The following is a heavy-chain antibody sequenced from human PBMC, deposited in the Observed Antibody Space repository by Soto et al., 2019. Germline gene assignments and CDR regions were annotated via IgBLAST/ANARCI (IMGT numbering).Heavy chain of an antibody. Sequence: EVQLLESGGGLVQPGGSLRLSCAASGFTFSSYAMSWVRQAPGKGLEWVSAISGSGGSTYYADSVKGRFTISRDNSKNTLYLQMNSLRAEDTAVYYCASGWVWTTVVTVYFRLWGQGTLVTVSS. CDR3: ASGWVWTTVVTVYFRL. J-gene: IGHJ1*01. CDR2: ISGSGGST. CDR1: GFTFSSYA. D-gene: IGHD4-17*01. V-gene: IGHV3-23*01.